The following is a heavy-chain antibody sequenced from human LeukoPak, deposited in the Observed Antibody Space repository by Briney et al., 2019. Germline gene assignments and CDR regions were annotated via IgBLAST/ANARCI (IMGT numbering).Heavy chain of an antibody. V-gene: IGHV4-59*01. J-gene: IGHJ6*02. CDR2: IYYSGST. CDR3: ARVPVWFGELYYYYYGMDV. CDR1: GGSISSYY. Sequence: SETLSLTCTVSGGSISSYYWSWIRQPPEKGLEWIGYIYYSGSTYYNPSLKSRVTISVDTSKNQFSLKLSSVTAADTAVYYCARVPVWFGELYYYYYGMDVWGQGTTVAVSS. D-gene: IGHD3-10*01.